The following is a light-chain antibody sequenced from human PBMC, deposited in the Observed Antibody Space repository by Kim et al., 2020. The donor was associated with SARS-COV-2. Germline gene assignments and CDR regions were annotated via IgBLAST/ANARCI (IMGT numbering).Light chain of an antibody. CDR3: QQRSNWYT. V-gene: IGKV3-11*01. J-gene: IGKJ2*01. Sequence: PSLSPGARAAPSCRASPCVSSYFAWYQHKPGQAPRLLIYDASNRATGIPARFSGSGSGTDFTLTISSLEPEDVAVYYCQQRSNWYTFGQGTKLEI. CDR2: DAS. CDR1: PCVSSY.